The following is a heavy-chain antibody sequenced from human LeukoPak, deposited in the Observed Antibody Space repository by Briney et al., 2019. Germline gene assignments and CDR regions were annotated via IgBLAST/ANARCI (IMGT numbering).Heavy chain of an antibody. D-gene: IGHD3-10*01. J-gene: IGHJ3*02. CDR3: ARDADRLWFGELQHTFDI. V-gene: IGHV3-48*02. CDR1: GFTFSSYS. CDR2: ISSSTSNI. Sequence: GGSLRLSCAASGFTFSSYSMNWVRQAPGKGLEWVSYISSSTSNIYYADSVKGRFTISRDNAKNSLYLQMNSLRDEDTAVYYCARDADRLWFGELQHTFDIWGQGTMVTASS.